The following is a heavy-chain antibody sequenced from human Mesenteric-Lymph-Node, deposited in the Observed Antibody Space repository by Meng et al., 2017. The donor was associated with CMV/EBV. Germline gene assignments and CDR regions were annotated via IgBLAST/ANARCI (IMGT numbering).Heavy chain of an antibody. CDR3: ARDRGDSYNYWDY. Sequence: GESLKISCAASGFTVSSNYMSWVRQAPGKGLEWVSVIYSGGSTYYADSVKGRFTISRDNSKNTLYLQMNSLRAEDTAVYYCARDRGDSYNYWDYWGQGTLVTVSS. CDR1: GFTVSSNY. V-gene: IGHV3-66*02. J-gene: IGHJ4*02. D-gene: IGHD5-24*01. CDR2: IYSGGST.